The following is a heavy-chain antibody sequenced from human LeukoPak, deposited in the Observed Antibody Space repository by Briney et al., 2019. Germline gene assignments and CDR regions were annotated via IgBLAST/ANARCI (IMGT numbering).Heavy chain of an antibody. CDR3: ASSQEYDSSGYLFDY. Sequence: SQTLSLTCTVSGGSISSGGYYWSWIRQPPGKGLEWIGYIYCSGSTYYNPSLKSRVTISVDTSKNQFSLKLSSVTAADTAVYYCASSQEYDSSGYLFDYWGQGTLVTVSS. CDR2: IYCSGST. V-gene: IGHV4-30-4*01. J-gene: IGHJ4*02. D-gene: IGHD3-22*01. CDR1: GGSISSGGYY.